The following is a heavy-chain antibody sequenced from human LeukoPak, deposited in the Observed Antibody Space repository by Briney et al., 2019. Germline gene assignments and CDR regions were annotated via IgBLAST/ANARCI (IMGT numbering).Heavy chain of an antibody. Sequence: LSGGSLRLSCAASGFTISNYWMNWVRQAPGEGLEWVANINQDGSVEHYVDSVKGRFTISRDNAKNSLYLQMNTLRAEDTAVYYRARDCCASGSHDYWGQGALVTVSS. CDR2: INQDGSVE. J-gene: IGHJ4*02. V-gene: IGHV3-7*04. CDR3: ARDCCASGSHDY. D-gene: IGHD3-10*01. CDR1: GFTISNYW.